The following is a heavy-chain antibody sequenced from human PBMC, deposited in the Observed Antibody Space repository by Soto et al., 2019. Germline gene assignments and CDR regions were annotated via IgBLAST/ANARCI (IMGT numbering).Heavy chain of an antibody. CDR3: ASAYSVYDRGGLDY. V-gene: IGHV4-34*01. D-gene: IGHD5-12*01. CDR2: INHSGST. J-gene: IGHJ4*02. CDR1: GGSFSGYY. Sequence: QVQLQQWGAGLLKPSETLSLTCAVYGGSFSGYYWSWIRQPPGKGLEWIGEINHSGSTNYNPSLKSRDTISVDPSKTQFSLKLSPVTAADTAVYYCASAYSVYDRGGLDYWGQGTLVTVSS.